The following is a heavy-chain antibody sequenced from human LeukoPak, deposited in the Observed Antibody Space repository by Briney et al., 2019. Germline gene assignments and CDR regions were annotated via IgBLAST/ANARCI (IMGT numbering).Heavy chain of an antibody. CDR1: GFTFSTHA. J-gene: IGHJ4*02. Sequence: GGSLRLSCAASGFTFSTHAMRWVRQAPGKGLEWVSYISSSSGTILYADSVKGRFTISRDNAKNSLYLQMNSLRAEDAAVYYCARGDYFDDSASPVDYWGQGTLVTVSS. V-gene: IGHV3-48*01. CDR3: ARGDYFDDSASPVDY. CDR2: ISSSSGTI. D-gene: IGHD2/OR15-2a*01.